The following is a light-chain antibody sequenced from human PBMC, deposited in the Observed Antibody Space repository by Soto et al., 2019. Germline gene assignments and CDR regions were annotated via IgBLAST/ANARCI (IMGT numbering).Light chain of an antibody. CDR3: SSYADSNSYV. CDR1: SSDVGGYNY. J-gene: IGLJ1*01. V-gene: IGLV2-8*01. CDR2: EVT. Sequence: QSALTQPPSASGSPGQSVTISCTGTSSDVGGYNYVYWYQQHPGKAPKLMIYEVTKRPSGVPDRFSGSKSGNTASLTVSGLQAEDEADYYCSSYADSNSYVVGTRTKVTVL.